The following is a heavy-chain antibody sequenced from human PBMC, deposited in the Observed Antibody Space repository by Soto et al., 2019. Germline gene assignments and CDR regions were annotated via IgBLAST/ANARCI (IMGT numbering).Heavy chain of an antibody. D-gene: IGHD3-3*01. V-gene: IGHV1-18*01. Sequence: GASVKVSFKASGYTFSNFGLSWVRQAPGQGLEWMGWIIPSNGQTIYAQNFHGRVTMTTDTSTATAHMQLRSLISDDTAVYYCARVIMIFGVANLGSYFDYWGQGTRVTVSS. CDR2: IIPSNGQT. CDR1: GYTFSNFG. J-gene: IGHJ4*02. CDR3: ARVIMIFGVANLGSYFDY.